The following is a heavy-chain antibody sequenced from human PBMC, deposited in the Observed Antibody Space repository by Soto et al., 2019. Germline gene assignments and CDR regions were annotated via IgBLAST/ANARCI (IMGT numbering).Heavy chain of an antibody. J-gene: IGHJ5*01. Sequence: PXGSLRLSCAASGFTFSSDNMNWVRQAPGKGLDWVSSISSSGSNIYYADSVKGRFTISRDNAKNSLYLQMNRLRAEDTAVYYCATSWGVYCSSRSCYSPWFDSWAQGTQVTVSS. CDR1: GFTFSSDN. CDR3: ATSWGVYCSSRSCYSPWFDS. V-gene: IGHV3-48*03. D-gene: IGHD2-2*02. CDR2: ISSSGSNI.